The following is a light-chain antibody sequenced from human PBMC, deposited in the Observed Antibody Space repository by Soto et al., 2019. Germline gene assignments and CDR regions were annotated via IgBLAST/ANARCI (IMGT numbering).Light chain of an antibody. CDR1: RSNIGSNP. CDR2: SNN. V-gene: IGLV1-44*01. Sequence: QSVLTQPPSASGTPGQRVNISCSGSRSNIGSNPVNWYQQLPGTAPKLLIDSNNQRPSGVPDRFSGSRSGISASLAISGLQSEDEADYYCAAWDDSLYGRVFGTGTKVTVL. J-gene: IGLJ1*01. CDR3: AAWDDSLYGRV.